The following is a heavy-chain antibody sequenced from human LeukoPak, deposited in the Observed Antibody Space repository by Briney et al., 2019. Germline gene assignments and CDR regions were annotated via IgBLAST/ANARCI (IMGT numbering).Heavy chain of an antibody. CDR2: ISGSGGST. CDR1: GFTFSSYA. Sequence: PGGSLRLSCAASGFTFSSYAMGWVRQAPGKGLEWVSAISGSGGSTYYADSVKGRFTISRDNSKNTLYLQMNSLRAEDTAVYYCAKERNDYGDYVVNYNWFDPWGQGTLVTVSS. J-gene: IGHJ5*02. V-gene: IGHV3-23*01. D-gene: IGHD4-17*01. CDR3: AKERNDYGDYVVNYNWFDP.